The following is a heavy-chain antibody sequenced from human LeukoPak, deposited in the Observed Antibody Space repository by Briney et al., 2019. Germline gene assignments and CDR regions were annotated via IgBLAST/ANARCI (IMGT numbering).Heavy chain of an antibody. CDR3: ARTEYCSPTSCKYASF. CDR1: GFTFNSNW. CDR2: INSDGSST. D-gene: IGHD2-2*01. J-gene: IGHJ3*01. V-gene: IGHV3-74*01. Sequence: GGSLRLSCAASGFTFNSNWMHWVRQAPGKGLVWVSQINSDGSSTNYADSVKGRFTISRDNAKNTLYLQMNSLRAEDTAVYYCARTEYCSPTSCKYASFWGQGTMVTVS.